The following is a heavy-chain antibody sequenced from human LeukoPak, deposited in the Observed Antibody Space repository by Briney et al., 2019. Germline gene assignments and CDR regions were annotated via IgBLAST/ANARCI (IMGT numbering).Heavy chain of an antibody. D-gene: IGHD3-10*01. CDR2: ISAYNGNT. J-gene: IGHJ3*02. CDR1: GYTFTSYG. V-gene: IGHV1-18*01. Sequence: ASVKVSCKASGYTFTSYGISWVRQAPGQGLEWMGWISAYNGNTNYAQELQGRVTMTTDTSTSTAYMELRSLRSDDTAVYYCARDYYGSGSYYTYDAFDIWGQGTMVTVSS. CDR3: ARDYYGSGSYYTYDAFDI.